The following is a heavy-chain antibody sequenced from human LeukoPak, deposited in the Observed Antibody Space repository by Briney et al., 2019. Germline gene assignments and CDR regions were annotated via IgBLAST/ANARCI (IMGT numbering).Heavy chain of an antibody. Sequence: GGSLRLSCAASGFTFSNAWMTWVRQAPGKGLEWVGRIKSKTDGGTTDYAAPVKGRFAISRDDSKNTLYLQMNSLKTEDTAVYYCTTDGRLWFGENHWGQGTLVTVSS. CDR1: GFTFSNAW. CDR2: IKSKTDGGTT. J-gene: IGHJ5*02. V-gene: IGHV3-15*01. D-gene: IGHD3-10*01. CDR3: TTDGRLWFGENH.